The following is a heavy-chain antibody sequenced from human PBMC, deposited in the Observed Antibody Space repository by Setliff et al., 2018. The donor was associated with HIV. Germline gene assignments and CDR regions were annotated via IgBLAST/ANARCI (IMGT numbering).Heavy chain of an antibody. CDR3: ARGVGPTWLVY. Sequence: GGSLRLSCAASGFAFSSHAMNWVRQAPGKGLEWGSAISGSGGSTYYADSVRGRFTISIDNSKNTLYLQMNSLRAEDTAVYYCARGVGPTWLVYWGRGTLVTVS. J-gene: IGHJ4*02. V-gene: IGHV3-23*01. D-gene: IGHD1-26*01. CDR2: ISGSGGST. CDR1: GFAFSSHA.